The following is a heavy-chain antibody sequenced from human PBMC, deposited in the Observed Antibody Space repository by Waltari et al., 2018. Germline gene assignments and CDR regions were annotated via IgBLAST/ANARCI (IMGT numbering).Heavy chain of an antibody. J-gene: IGHJ4*02. CDR1: GFTVSGNY. Sequence: EVQLVESGGGLIQPGGSLRLSCAASGFTVSGNYMSWVRQAPGKGLEWVSVIYSGGSTYYADSVKGRVTISRDNSKNTLYLQMNSLRAEDTAVYYCAREAQYSSGYFDYWGQGTLVTVSS. D-gene: IGHD6-19*01. V-gene: IGHV3-53*01. CDR3: AREAQYSSGYFDY. CDR2: IYSGGST.